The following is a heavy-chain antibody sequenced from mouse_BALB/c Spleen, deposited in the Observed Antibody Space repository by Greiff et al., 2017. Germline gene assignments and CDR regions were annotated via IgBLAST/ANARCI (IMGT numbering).Heavy chain of an antibody. D-gene: IGHD2-3*01. Sequence: EVVLVESGGDLVKPGGSLKLSCAASGFTFSSYGMSWVRQTPDKRLEWVATISSGGSYTYYPDSVKGRFTISRDNAKNTLYLQMSSLKSEDTAMYYCARQDLFYDGYSHYFDYWGQGTTLTVSS. J-gene: IGHJ2*01. V-gene: IGHV5-6*01. CDR1: GFTFSSYG. CDR3: ARQDLFYDGYSHYFDY. CDR2: ISSGGSYT.